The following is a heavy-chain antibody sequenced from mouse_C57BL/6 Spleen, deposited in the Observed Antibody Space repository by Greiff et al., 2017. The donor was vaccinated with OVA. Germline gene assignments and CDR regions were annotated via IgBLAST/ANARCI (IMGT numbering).Heavy chain of an antibody. CDR1: GYTFTSYW. D-gene: IGHD3-2*02. V-gene: IGHV1-64*01. CDR2: IHPNSGST. J-gene: IGHJ4*01. CDR3: ARGSSGHYAMDY. Sequence: VQLQQPGAELVKPGASVKLSCKASGYTFTSYWMHWVKQRPGQGLEWIGMIHPNSGSTNYNEKFKSKATLTVDKSSSTAYMQLSSLTSEDSAVYYCARGSSGHYAMDYWGQGTSVTVSS.